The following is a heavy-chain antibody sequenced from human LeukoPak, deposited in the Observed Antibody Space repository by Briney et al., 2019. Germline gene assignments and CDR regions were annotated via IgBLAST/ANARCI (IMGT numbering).Heavy chain of an antibody. CDR1: GFTFSSYW. D-gene: IGHD6-19*01. J-gene: IGHJ4*02. Sequence: GGSLRLSCTASGFTFSSYWMSWVRQAPGRGLEWVANIKEDGSEKYYVDSATGRFTISRDNAKKSLYLQMNSLRAEDTAVYYCASQFWWAAVAGTLDYWGQGTLVTVSS. V-gene: IGHV3-7*05. CDR2: IKEDGSEK. CDR3: ASQFWWAAVAGTLDY.